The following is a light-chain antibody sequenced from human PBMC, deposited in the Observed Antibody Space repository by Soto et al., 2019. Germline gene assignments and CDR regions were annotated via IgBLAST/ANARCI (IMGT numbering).Light chain of an antibody. CDR1: QAIRNY. V-gene: IGKV1-33*01. J-gene: IGKJ4*01. CDR3: QQYDVLPPT. CDR2: GGS. Sequence: DIQMTQSPSSLSASVGDRVTITCQASQAIRNYLNWYQQRPGKAPELLIYGGSNLETGVPSRFSGRGSATDFTLTISSLQPEDIATYYCQQYDVLPPTFGGGTKVEIK.